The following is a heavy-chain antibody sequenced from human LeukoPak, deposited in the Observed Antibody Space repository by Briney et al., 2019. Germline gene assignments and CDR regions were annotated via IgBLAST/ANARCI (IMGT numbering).Heavy chain of an antibody. CDR2: IKSKTDGGTT. J-gene: IGHJ3*02. CDR1: GFTFSNAW. CDR3: TTDGIVVVVAAYLSDRNYDAFDI. Sequence: PGGSLRLSCAASGFTFSNAWMSWVRQAPGKGLEWVGRIKSKTDGGTTDYAAPVKGRFTISRDDSKNTLYLQMNSLKTEDTAVYYCTTDGIVVVVAAYLSDRNYDAFDIWGQGTMVTVSS. V-gene: IGHV3-15*01. D-gene: IGHD2-15*01.